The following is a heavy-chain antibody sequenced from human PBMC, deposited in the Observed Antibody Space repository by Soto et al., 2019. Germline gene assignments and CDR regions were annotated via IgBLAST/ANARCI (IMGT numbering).Heavy chain of an antibody. CDR3: AREEEQLVLV. D-gene: IGHD6-6*01. Sequence: GGSLRLSCAASGFTFSSYSMNWVRQAPGKGLELVSSISSSSSYIYYADSVKGRFTISRDNAKNSLYLQMNSLRAEDTAGYYCAREEEQLVLVWGHGTLVTVSS. V-gene: IGHV3-21*01. J-gene: IGHJ4*01. CDR2: ISSSSSYI. CDR1: GFTFSSYS.